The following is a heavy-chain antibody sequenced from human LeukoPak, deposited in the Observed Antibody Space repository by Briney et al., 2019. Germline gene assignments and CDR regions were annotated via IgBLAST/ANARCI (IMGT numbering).Heavy chain of an antibody. CDR1: GFTFSSYW. J-gene: IGHJ4*02. V-gene: IGHV3-7*03. CDR2: IIQDGSEK. Sequence: GGSLRLSCAASGFTFSSYWMSWVRQAPGKGLEWVANIIQDGSEKFYVDSVKGRFTISRDNSKNTLYLQMNSLRAEDTAVYYCAKCSGGSCYYNQASDHWGQGTLVTVSS. D-gene: IGHD2-15*01. CDR3: AKCSGGSCYYNQASDH.